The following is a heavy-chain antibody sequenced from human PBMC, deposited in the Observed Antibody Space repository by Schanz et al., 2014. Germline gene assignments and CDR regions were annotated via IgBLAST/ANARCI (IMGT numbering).Heavy chain of an antibody. CDR2: IYHSGST. D-gene: IGHD5-18*01. V-gene: IGHV4-4*02. Sequence: QVQLQESGPGLVKPSGTLSLTCAVSGGSISSSNWWSWVRQPPGKGLEWIGEIYHSGSTNYKPSLRSRVTISAKKPKTQFSLKLRSVPAADTAVYYCARRSVSPSGNSYGYVVAWFDPWGQGTLVTVSS. CDR1: GGSISSSNW. CDR3: ARRSVSPSGNSYGYVVAWFDP. J-gene: IGHJ5*02.